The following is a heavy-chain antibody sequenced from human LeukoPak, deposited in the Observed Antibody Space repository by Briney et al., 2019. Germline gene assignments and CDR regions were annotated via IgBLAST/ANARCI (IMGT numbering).Heavy chain of an antibody. CDR2: IYTDGRT. CDR3: ARRRAASWSFDS. J-gene: IGHJ4*02. D-gene: IGHD6-13*01. Sequence: GSLRLSCAASGFTVSSNYMGWVRQAPGKGLEWVSVIYTDGRTYSADSMKGRFTLSRDNPKNTLYLQMSSLRAEDTAVYYCARRRAASWSFDSWGQGTLVTVSS. V-gene: IGHV3-66*04. CDR1: GFTVSSNY.